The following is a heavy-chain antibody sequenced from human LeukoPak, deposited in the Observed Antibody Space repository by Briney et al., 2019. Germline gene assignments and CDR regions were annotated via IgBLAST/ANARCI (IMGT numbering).Heavy chain of an antibody. CDR2: IKEDGSEK. J-gene: IGHJ5*02. CDR1: GFTFSTYW. CDR3: AKSSSAAAGSAWFDP. D-gene: IGHD6-13*01. Sequence: PGGSLRLSCAASGFTFSTYWMTWVRQAPGKGLEWVANIKEDGSEKYYVDSVKGRFTISRDNAKNSLYLQMNSLRAEDTAVYYCAKSSSAAAGSAWFDPWGQGTLVTVSS. V-gene: IGHV3-7*01.